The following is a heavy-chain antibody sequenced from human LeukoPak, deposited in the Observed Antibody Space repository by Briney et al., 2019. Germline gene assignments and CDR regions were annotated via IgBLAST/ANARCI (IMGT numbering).Heavy chain of an antibody. CDR3: ARGNWNYGGYFDY. CDR2: ISSSSIYI. CDR1: GFTFDDYA. J-gene: IGHJ4*02. Sequence: GGSLRLSCAASGFTFDDYAMHWVRQAPGKGLEWVSSISSSSIYIYYADSVKGRFTISRDNTKNSLYLQMNSLRAEDTAVYYCARGNWNYGGYFDYWGQGTLVIVSS. V-gene: IGHV3-21*01. D-gene: IGHD1-7*01.